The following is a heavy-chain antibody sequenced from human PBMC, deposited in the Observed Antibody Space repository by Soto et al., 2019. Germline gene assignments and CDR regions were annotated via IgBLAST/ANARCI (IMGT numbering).Heavy chain of an antibody. V-gene: IGHV1-18*04. CDR1: GYTFTSYG. J-gene: IGHJ4*02. D-gene: IGHD1-26*01. Sequence: ASVKVSGKASGYTFTSYGISWVRQAPGQGLEWMGWISAYNGNTNYAQKLQGRVTMTTDTSTSTAYMELRRLRSDGTAVYYRARANPAKWWELHYLFDYWCQRTLVTVS. CDR2: ISAYNGNT. CDR3: ARANPAKWWELHYLFDY.